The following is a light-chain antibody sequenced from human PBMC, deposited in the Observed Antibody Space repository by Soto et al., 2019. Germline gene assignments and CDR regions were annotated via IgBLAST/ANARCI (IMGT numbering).Light chain of an antibody. Sequence: DIQMTQSPSTLSASVGDRVTITCRASQSISDWLAWYQQKPGKAPKVIIYKPSSLEYGLQSRFSGRGSGKEFTLTISSLQPEDLGTYYCQQYNSYWTFGQGTKV. J-gene: IGKJ1*01. V-gene: IGKV1-5*03. CDR2: KPS. CDR1: QSISDW. CDR3: QQYNSYWT.